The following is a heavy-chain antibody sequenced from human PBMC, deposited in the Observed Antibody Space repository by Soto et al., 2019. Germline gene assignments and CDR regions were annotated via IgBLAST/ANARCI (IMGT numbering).Heavy chain of an antibody. V-gene: IGHV2-5*02. CDR3: AQRKYLHWFDP. D-gene: IGHD2-2*01. CDR1: GFSLSTSGVG. CDR2: IYWDDDK. Sequence: QITLKESGPTLVKPTQTLTLTCTFSGFSLSTSGVGVGWIRHPPGKALEWLALIYWDDDKRYSPSLKSRLTITKDTSKNQVVLTMTNMDPVDTATYYRAQRKYLHWFDPCGQGTLVTVSS. J-gene: IGHJ5*02.